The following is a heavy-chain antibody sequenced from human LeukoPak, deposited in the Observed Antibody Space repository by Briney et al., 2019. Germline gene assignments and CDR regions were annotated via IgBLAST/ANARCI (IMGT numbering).Heavy chain of an antibody. J-gene: IGHJ4*02. CDR3: AKSAPRIAAQY. CDR1: GFTFSSYA. Sequence: PGGSLRLSCAASGFTFSSYAMSWVRQPPGKGLEWLSAISGDGGGTYYADSVKGRFTISRDNSKNTLYPQMNSLRAEDTAVYYCAKSAPRIAAQYWGQGTLVTVSS. D-gene: IGHD6-6*01. V-gene: IGHV3-23*01. CDR2: ISGDGGGT.